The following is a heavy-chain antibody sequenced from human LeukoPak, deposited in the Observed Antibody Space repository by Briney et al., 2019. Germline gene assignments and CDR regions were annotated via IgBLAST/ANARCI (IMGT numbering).Heavy chain of an antibody. CDR3: ASLPNYYDSSGLDAFDI. CDR1: GGTFSSYA. D-gene: IGHD3-22*01. J-gene: IGHJ3*02. CDR2: IIPIFGTA. V-gene: IGHV1-69*05. Sequence: GASVKVSCKASGGTFSSYAISWVRQAPGKGVEGMGGIIPIFGTANYAQKFQGRVTITTDESTSTAYMELSSLRSEDTAVYYCASLPNYYDSSGLDAFDIWGQGTMVTVSS.